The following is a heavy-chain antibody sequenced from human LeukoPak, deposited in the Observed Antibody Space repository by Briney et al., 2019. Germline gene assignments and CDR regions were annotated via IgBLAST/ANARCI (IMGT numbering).Heavy chain of an antibody. D-gene: IGHD3-3*01. CDR3: ARARGDVLRFLEWLPPFNWFDP. CDR1: GGTFSSYA. CDR2: MNPNSGNT. J-gene: IGHJ5*02. Sequence: ASVKVSCKASGGTFSSYAISWVRQATGQGLKWMGWMNPNSGNTGYAQKFQGRVTMTRNTSISTAYMELSSLRSEDTAVYYCARARGDVLRFLEWLPPFNWFDPWGQGTLVTVSS. V-gene: IGHV1-8*02.